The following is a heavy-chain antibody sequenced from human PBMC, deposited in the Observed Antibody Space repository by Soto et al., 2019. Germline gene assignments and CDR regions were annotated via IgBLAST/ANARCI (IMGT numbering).Heavy chain of an antibody. CDR1: GYSFASYW. J-gene: IGHJ4*02. D-gene: IGHD3-22*01. CDR3: ARLDSSGYHLVDY. CDR2: IYPGDSET. Sequence: PGESLKISCNGSGYSFASYWIGWVRQMPGKGLEWMGTIYPGDSETTYSPSFQVQVTISADKSIRTAHLQWTSLKASDTAMYYCARLDSSGYHLVDYWGQGTLAPVSS. V-gene: IGHV5-51*01.